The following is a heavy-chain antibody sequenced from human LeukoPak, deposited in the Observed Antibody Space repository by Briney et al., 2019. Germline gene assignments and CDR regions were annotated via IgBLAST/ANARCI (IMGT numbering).Heavy chain of an antibody. V-gene: IGHV3-23*01. CDR3: AGGPTMAAEYYFDY. Sequence: GGSLRLPCAASGFTFSSYAMSWVRQAPGKGLEWVSAISGSGGSTYYADSVKGRFTISRDNSKNTLYLQMNSLRAEDTAVYYCAGGPTMAAEYYFDYWGQGTLVTVSS. CDR1: GFTFSSYA. CDR2: ISGSGGST. D-gene: IGHD1-26*01. J-gene: IGHJ4*02.